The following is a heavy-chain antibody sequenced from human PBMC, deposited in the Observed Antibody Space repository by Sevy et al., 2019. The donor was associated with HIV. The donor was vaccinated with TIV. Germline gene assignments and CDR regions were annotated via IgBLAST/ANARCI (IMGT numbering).Heavy chain of an antibody. Sequence: GGSLRLSCAASGFTVSSNYMSWVRQAPGKGLEWVSVIYSGGSTYYADSVKGRFTISRDNSKNTLYLQMNSPRAEDTAVYYCARERIQGDAFDIWGQGTMVTVSS. J-gene: IGHJ3*02. V-gene: IGHV3-66*02. D-gene: IGHD5-18*01. CDR1: GFTVSSNY. CDR2: IYSGGST. CDR3: ARERIQGDAFDI.